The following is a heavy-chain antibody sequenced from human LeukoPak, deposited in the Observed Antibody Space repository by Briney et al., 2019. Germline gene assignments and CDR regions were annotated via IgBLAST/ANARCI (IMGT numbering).Heavy chain of an antibody. CDR3: ARDPRGPTGYDHSGRDSFDY. D-gene: IGHD3-22*01. Sequence: PGGSLRLSCAASGFTVSSNYMSWVRQGPGKGLECVSVISNDGDTYYADSVKGRFTISRDNSKDTLYLQMNSLRPEDTAVYYCARDPRGPTGYDHSGRDSFDYWGQGTLVTVSS. CDR1: GFTVSSNY. V-gene: IGHV3-66*02. J-gene: IGHJ4*02. CDR2: ISNDGDT.